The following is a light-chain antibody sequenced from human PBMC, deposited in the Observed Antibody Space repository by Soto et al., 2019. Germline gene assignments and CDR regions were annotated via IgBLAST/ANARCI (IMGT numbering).Light chain of an antibody. J-gene: IGKJ4*01. V-gene: IGKV1-13*02. CDR2: DAS. Sequence: AIPLTQSPSSLSASIGDRVTITCRARQGIGSALAWYQQAPGKPPKLLIFDASTLEDGVPSRFSGGRCGTDFTLTISSLQPEDFATYYCLLFNTYPQAFGGGTKVEIK. CDR3: LLFNTYPQA. CDR1: QGIGSA.